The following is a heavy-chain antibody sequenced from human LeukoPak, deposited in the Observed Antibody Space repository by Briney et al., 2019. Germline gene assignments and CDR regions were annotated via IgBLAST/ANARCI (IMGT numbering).Heavy chain of an antibody. D-gene: IGHD3-10*01. Sequence: ASVKVSCKASGYTFTSYYMHWVRQAPGQGLEWMGIINPSGGSTSYAQKFQGRVTMTRDTSTSTVYMELSSLRSEDTAVYYCARGVGLLWFGDHAFDIWGQGTTVTVSS. CDR2: INPSGGST. CDR3: ARGVGLLWFGDHAFDI. CDR1: GYTFTSYY. V-gene: IGHV1-46*01. J-gene: IGHJ3*02.